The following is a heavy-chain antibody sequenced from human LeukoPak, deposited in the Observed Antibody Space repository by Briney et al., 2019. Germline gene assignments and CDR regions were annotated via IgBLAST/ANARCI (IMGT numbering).Heavy chain of an antibody. CDR1: GYSISSGYY. D-gene: IGHD6-13*01. Sequence: SETLSLTCAVSGYSISSGYYWSWIRQPAGKGLEWIGRIYTSGSTNYNPSLKSRVTMSVDTSKNQFSLKLSSVTAADTAVDYCARDKISAAGMDYFDYWGQGTLVTVSS. J-gene: IGHJ4*02. CDR3: ARDKISAAGMDYFDY. CDR2: IYTSGST. V-gene: IGHV4-4*07.